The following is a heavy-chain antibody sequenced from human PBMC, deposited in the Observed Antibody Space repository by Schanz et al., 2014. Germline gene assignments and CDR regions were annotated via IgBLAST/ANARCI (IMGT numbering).Heavy chain of an antibody. CDR3: AKDQLANYRGSGYNWFDP. J-gene: IGHJ5*02. CDR1: GFTFSSYG. Sequence: QVQLVESGGGVVQPGGSLRLSCAASGFTFSSYGMHWVRQVPGKGLEWVAVVCYDGSKKYYADSVKGRFSVSRDNSKNTLYLQMNSLRADDTAVYYCAKDQLANYRGSGYNWFDPWGQGTLVTVSS. CDR2: VCYDGSKK. V-gene: IGHV3-30*02. D-gene: IGHD3-10*01.